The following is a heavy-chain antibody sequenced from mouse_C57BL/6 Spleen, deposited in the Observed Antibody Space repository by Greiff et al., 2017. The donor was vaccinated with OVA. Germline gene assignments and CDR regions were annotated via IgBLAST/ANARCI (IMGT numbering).Heavy chain of an antibody. CDR1: GYTFTSYW. J-gene: IGHJ4*01. CDR3: AKTAQGVYYAMDY. V-gene: IGHV1-50*01. CDR2: IDPSAGCT. Sequence: VQLQQPGAELVKPGASVKLSCKASGYTFTSYWMQWVKQRPGQGLEWIGEIDPSAGCTTYNQKFKGKATLTVDTSSSTAYMQLSSLPSEDSAVYYCAKTAQGVYYAMDYWGQGTSATVSS. D-gene: IGHD3-2*02.